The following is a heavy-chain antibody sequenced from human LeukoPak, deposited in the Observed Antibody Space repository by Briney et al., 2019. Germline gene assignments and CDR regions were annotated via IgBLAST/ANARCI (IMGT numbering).Heavy chain of an antibody. Sequence: SETLSLTCTVSGGSISSSSYYWGWIRQPPGRGLEWIGSIYYSGSTYYNPSLKSRVTISVDTSKNQFSLKLSSVTAADTAVYYCARHDYDFWSGYYRSNWFDPWGQGTLVTVSS. CDR2: IYYSGST. D-gene: IGHD3-3*01. CDR3: ARHDYDFWSGYYRSNWFDP. CDR1: GGSISSSSYY. V-gene: IGHV4-39*01. J-gene: IGHJ5*02.